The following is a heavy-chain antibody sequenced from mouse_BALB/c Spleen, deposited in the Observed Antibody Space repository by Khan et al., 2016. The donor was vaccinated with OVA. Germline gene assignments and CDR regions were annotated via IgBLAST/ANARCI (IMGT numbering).Heavy chain of an antibody. CDR2: IDPFNGGS. CDR3: ARHGSTSWFAY. Sequence: EVQLKESGPELMKPGASVKISCKASGYSFSTYYIHWVTRSHGKTLEWIGYIDPFNGGSTYNQKFQGKATLTVDKSSSTAYMHLTSLTSEDSAVHYCARHGSTSWFAYWGQGTLVTVAA. J-gene: IGHJ3*01. CDR1: GYSFSTYY. V-gene: IGHV1S135*01. D-gene: IGHD1-1*01.